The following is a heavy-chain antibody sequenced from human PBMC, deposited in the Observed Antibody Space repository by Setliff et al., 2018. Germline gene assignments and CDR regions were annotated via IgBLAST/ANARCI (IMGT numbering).Heavy chain of an antibody. CDR3: AKPQVELRWGFES. V-gene: IGHV3-74*01. Sequence: LRLSCAASGFTFSSYWMHWVRQAPGKGLVWVSRINSDGSSTSYADSVKGRFTISRDNAKNTLYLHMTSLRAEDTAVYYCAKPQVELRWGFESWGQGTPVTVSS. CDR1: GFTFSSYW. CDR2: INSDGSST. D-gene: IGHD1-7*01. J-gene: IGHJ4*02.